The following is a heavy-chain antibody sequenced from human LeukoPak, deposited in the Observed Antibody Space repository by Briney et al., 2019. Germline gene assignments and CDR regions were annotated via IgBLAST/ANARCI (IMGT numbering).Heavy chain of an antibody. CDR3: AKVPCSSTSCYTVSYFDY. Sequence: GGTLRLSCAASGFTFNIYGMSWVRQAPGKGQEWVSAISGSGGSTYYADSVKGRFTISRDNSKNTLYLQMNSLRAEDTALYYCAKVPCSSTSCYTVSYFDYWGQGTLVTVSS. D-gene: IGHD2-2*02. J-gene: IGHJ4*02. CDR2: ISGSGGST. V-gene: IGHV3-23*01. CDR1: GFTFNIYG.